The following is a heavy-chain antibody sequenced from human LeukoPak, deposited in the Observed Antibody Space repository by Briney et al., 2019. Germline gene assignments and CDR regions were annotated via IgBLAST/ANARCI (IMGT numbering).Heavy chain of an antibody. CDR3: ARDCWSSGCSMGAFDI. Sequence: GGSLRLSCAASGFTFSSYWMSWVRQAPGKGLEGVANIKQDGREKYYVDSVKGRFIISRDNAKNSLYLQMNSMSAEGTAVYYCARDCWSSGCSMGAFDIWGQGTMVTVSS. CDR1: GFTFSSYW. D-gene: IGHD6-19*01. V-gene: IGHV3-7*01. CDR2: IKQDGREK. J-gene: IGHJ3*02.